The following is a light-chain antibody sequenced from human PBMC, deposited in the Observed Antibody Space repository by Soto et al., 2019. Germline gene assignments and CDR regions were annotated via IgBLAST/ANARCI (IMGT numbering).Light chain of an antibody. CDR2: AAS. CDR1: QGISSY. V-gene: IGKV1D-8*03. CDR3: LLDFNYFWA. J-gene: IGKJ1*01. Sequence: VISMTQSPSLLSVSTGDRVTIRCRMSQGISSYLAWYQQKTGKVPKLLIYAASTLQRGVPSRFSRSGFGTDFTLTISSLQHEDFATYYCLLDFNYFWAFGQGTKVDI.